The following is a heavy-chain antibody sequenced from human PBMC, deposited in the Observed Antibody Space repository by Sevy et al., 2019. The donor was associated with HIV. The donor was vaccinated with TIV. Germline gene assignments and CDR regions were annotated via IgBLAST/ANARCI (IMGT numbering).Heavy chain of an antibody. CDR2: ISSSGSTI. J-gene: IGHJ4*02. CDR1: GFTFSDYY. V-gene: IGHV3-11*01. CDR3: ANWQLPGYYFDY. Sequence: GGCLRLSCAASGFTFSDYYMSWVRQAPGKGLEWVSYISSSGSTIYYADSVKGRLTISRDNAKNSLYLQMNSLRAEDTAVYYCANWQLPGYYFDYWGQGTLVTVSS. D-gene: IGHD3-10*01.